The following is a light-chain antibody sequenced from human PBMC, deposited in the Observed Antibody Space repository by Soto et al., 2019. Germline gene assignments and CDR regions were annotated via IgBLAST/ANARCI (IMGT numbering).Light chain of an antibody. Sequence: QSVLTQPPSASGTPRQRVTISFSGNSPNIGSNTVNWYQQLPGTAPKLLIYSNNQRPSGVPDRFSGSKSGTSASLAISGLQSEDEADYYCAAWDDSLNGFYVFGTGTKVTVL. CDR1: SPNIGSNT. CDR2: SNN. CDR3: AAWDDSLNGFYV. V-gene: IGLV1-44*01. J-gene: IGLJ1*01.